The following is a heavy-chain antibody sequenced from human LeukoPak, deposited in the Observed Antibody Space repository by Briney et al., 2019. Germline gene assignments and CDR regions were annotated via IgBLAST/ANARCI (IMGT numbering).Heavy chain of an antibody. CDR2: IYPGDSDT. CDR3: ARRAYCGGDCTRAYYSYFAMDV. V-gene: IGHV5-51*01. D-gene: IGHD2-21*02. CDR1: GYSFTSYW. J-gene: IGHJ6*02. Sequence: GESLKISCKGSGYSFTSYWIGWVRQMPGKGLEWMGIIYPGDSDTRYSPSFQGQVTISADKSITTAYLQWSSLKASDTAVYYCARRAYCGGDCTRAYYSYFAMDVWGQGTTVTVSS.